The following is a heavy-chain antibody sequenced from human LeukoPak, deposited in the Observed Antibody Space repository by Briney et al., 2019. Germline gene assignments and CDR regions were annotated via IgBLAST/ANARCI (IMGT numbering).Heavy chain of an antibody. CDR2: ISSDGSNK. J-gene: IGHJ4*02. D-gene: IGHD3-22*01. Sequence: GGSLRLSCATSGFTFSSYAMHWVRQAPGKGLEWVAVISSDGSNKYYADSVKGRFTISRDNSKNTLYLQMNSLRAEDTAVYYCARGLAYNFDSSAYFLDYWGQGTLVTVSS. CDR3: ARGLAYNFDSSAYFLDY. V-gene: IGHV3-30*04. CDR1: GFTFSSYA.